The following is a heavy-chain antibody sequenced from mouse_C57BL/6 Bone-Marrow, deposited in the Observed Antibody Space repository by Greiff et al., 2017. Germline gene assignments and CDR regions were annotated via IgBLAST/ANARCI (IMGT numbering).Heavy chain of an antibody. CDR2: INPYNGGT. D-gene: IGHD2-1*01. Sequence: EVQLQQSGPVLVKPGASVKMSCKASGYTFTDYYMNWVKQSHGKSLEWIGVINPYNGGTSYNQKFKGKATLTVDKSSSTAYMELNSLTSEDSAVYYCADGLLGYYFDYWGQGTTLTVSS. CDR1: GYTFTDYY. J-gene: IGHJ2*01. V-gene: IGHV1-19*01. CDR3: ADGLLGYYFDY.